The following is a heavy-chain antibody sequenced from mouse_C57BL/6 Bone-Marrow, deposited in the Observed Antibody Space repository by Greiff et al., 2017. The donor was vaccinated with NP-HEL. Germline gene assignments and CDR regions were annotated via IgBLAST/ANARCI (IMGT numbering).Heavy chain of an antibody. Sequence: VQLKESGPGLVKPSQSLSLTCSVTGYSITSGYYWNWIRQFPGNKLEWMGYISYDGSNNYNPSLKNRISITRDTSKNQFFLKLNSVTTEDTATYYCARDGLRNSWFAYWGQGTLVTVSA. J-gene: IGHJ3*01. CDR1: GYSITSGYY. D-gene: IGHD1-1*01. CDR2: ISYDGSN. V-gene: IGHV3-6*01. CDR3: ARDGLRNSWFAY.